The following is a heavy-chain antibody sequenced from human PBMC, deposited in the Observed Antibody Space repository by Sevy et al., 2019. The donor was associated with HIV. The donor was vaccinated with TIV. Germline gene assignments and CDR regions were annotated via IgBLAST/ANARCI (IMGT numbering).Heavy chain of an antibody. CDR3: ANAYSGSYSHSYLYALDV. Sequence: GGSLRLSCAASGFTFSSYAMSWVRQAPGKGLEWVSTVSSSGVSTYYADSVKGRFTISRDNSKNTVYLEMNSLRNEDTAIYFCANAYSGSYSHSYLYALDVWGQGTTVTVSS. CDR2: VSSSGVST. J-gene: IGHJ6*02. CDR1: GFTFSSYA. V-gene: IGHV3-23*01. D-gene: IGHD1-26*01.